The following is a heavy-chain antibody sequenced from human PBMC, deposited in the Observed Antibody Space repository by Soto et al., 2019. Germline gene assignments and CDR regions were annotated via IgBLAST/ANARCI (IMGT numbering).Heavy chain of an antibody. D-gene: IGHD3-10*01. CDR3: AIYGSGSYLEPFDY. Sequence: PGGSLRLSCAASGFTFSSHAMSWVRQAPGKGLEWVSAISGSGGSTYYADSVKGRFTISRDNSKNTLYLQMNSLRAEDTAVYYCAIYGSGSYLEPFDYWGQGTLVTVSS. V-gene: IGHV3-23*01. CDR2: ISGSGGST. CDR1: GFTFSSHA. J-gene: IGHJ4*02.